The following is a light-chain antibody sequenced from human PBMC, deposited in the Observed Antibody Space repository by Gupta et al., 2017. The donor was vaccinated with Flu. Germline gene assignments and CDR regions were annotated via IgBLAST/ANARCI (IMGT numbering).Light chain of an antibody. CDR2: EFS. CDR3: SSYTSSSTL. V-gene: IGLV2-14*01. CDR1: SSDFGYYNY. J-gene: IGLJ3*02. Sequence: GTSSDFGYYNYVSWYQHHPGKAPKLLIYEFSHRPSGVSNRFSGSKSGNTASLTISGLQAEDEADYYCSSYTSSSTLFCVGTKLTVL.